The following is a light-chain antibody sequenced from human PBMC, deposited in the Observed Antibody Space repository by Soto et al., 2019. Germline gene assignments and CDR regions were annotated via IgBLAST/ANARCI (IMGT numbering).Light chain of an antibody. Sequence: QSVLTQPPSVSAAPRQKVTISCFGSSSNIGSNSVCWYQQLPGTAPKLVIYDNDKRPSGIPDRFSGSKSGTSATLGITGLQTGDEADYYCGTWDSSLSVVVFGGGTKLTVL. CDR1: SSNIGSNS. CDR2: DND. V-gene: IGLV1-51*01. J-gene: IGLJ2*01. CDR3: GTWDSSLSVVV.